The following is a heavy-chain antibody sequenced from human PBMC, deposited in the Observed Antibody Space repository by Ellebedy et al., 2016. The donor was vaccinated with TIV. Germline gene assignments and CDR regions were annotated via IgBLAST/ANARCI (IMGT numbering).Heavy chain of an antibody. Sequence: SETLSLXCTVSGGSISSSSYYWGWIRQPPGKGLEWIVSIYYSGSTYYNPSLKSRVTISVDTSKNQFPLKLSSVTAADTAVYYCARGEVDDIVVVPAAYTTWFNPWGQGTLVTVSS. CDR2: IYYSGST. J-gene: IGHJ5*02. D-gene: IGHD2-2*01. CDR1: GGSISSSSYY. CDR3: ARGEVDDIVVVPAAYTTWFNP. V-gene: IGHV4-39*01.